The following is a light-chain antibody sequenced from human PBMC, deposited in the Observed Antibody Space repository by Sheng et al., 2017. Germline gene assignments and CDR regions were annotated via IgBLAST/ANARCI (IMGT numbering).Light chain of an antibody. V-gene: IGKV3-20*01. CDR1: QSVDRRY. J-gene: IGKJ1*01. CDR3: QQYGSSPRT. CDR2: GAS. Sequence: EIVLTQSPGTLSLSPGEGATLSCTTSQSVDRRYIAWYQQKPDQAPRLLIYGASTRAPGIPDRFSGSGSRTDFTLTISRLEPEDFAVYYCQQYGSSPRTFGQGTKVEIK.